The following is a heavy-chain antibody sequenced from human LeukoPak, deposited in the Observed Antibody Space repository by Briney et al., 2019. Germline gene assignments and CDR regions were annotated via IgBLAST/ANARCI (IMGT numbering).Heavy chain of an antibody. CDR2: ISGNGDGT. J-gene: IGHJ4*02. CDR1: GFTFDNYA. CDR3: AKYYYDSSGYYSAYFDY. V-gene: IGHV3-23*01. D-gene: IGHD3-22*01. Sequence: GGSLRLSCTASGFTFDNYAMIWVRQAPGKGLEWVSVISGNGDGTDSADSVRGRFTISRDNSKNTLYLEMNSLRAEDTAVYYCAKYYYDSSGYYSAYFDYWGQGTLVTVSS.